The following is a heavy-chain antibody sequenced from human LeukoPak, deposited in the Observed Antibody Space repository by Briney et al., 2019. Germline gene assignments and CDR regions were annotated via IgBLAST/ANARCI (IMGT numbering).Heavy chain of an antibody. D-gene: IGHD1-26*01. CDR1: GVYFSGYY. V-gene: IGHV4-34*01. CDR3: ARAGGATPCDY. CDR2: INHSGST. J-gene: IGHJ4*02. Sequence: NTSETLSLTCAVYGVYFSGYYWSWIRHPRGKGGEWIGEINHSGSTNYNPSLKSRVTISVDTSKNQFSLKLSSVTAADTAVYYCARAGGATPCDYWGQGTLVTVSS.